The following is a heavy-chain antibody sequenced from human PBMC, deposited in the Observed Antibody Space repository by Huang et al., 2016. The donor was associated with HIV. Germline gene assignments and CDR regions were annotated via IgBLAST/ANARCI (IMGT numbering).Heavy chain of an antibody. J-gene: IGHJ3*02. CDR1: GGSLTDNY. Sequence: QVLLQQWGAGLVKPSETLSLTCAVSGGSLTDNYWSWIRRPPGKGLEWIGEIDHRGNTNYNPSLKTRITISLDTSKNQFSLILRSVTAADTAIYYCARDRHPNYDYVWGTFGSYGFDIWGRGTMVSVSS. CDR3: ARDRHPNYDYVWGTFGSYGFDI. D-gene: IGHD3-16*01. V-gene: IGHV4-34*01. CDR2: IDHRGNT.